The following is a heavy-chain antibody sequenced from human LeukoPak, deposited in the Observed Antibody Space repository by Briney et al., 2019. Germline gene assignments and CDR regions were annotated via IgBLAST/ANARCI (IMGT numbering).Heavy chain of an antibody. CDR2: ISGSADIT. V-gene: IGHV3-23*01. Sequence: GGSLRLSCAASGFTFSSYSMSWVRQAPGKGLEWVSDISGSADITYYADSVKGRFTISRDNSKNTLYLQMNSLRVDDTAVYYCARDTYDSSGAPLYNWFDPWGQGTLVTVSS. CDR3: ARDTYDSSGAPLYNWFDP. J-gene: IGHJ5*02. CDR1: GFTFSSYS. D-gene: IGHD3-22*01.